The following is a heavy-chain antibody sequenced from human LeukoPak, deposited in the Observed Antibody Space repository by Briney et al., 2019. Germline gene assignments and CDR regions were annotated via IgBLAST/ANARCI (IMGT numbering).Heavy chain of an antibody. J-gene: IGHJ4*02. Sequence: ASVNVSCKASGYTFTSYDINWVRQATGQGLDWMGWISAYNGNTNYAQKLQGRVTMTTDTSTSTAYMELRSLRSDDTAVYYCARDQEYSYGYSAVYWGQGTLVTVSS. D-gene: IGHD5-18*01. V-gene: IGHV1-18*01. CDR1: GYTFTSYD. CDR2: ISAYNGNT. CDR3: ARDQEYSYGYSAVY.